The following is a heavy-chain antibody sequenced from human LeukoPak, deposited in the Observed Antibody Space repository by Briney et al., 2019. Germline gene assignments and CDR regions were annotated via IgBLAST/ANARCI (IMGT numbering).Heavy chain of an antibody. CDR2: ISGSGGST. Sequence: PGGSLRLSCAASGLTFSSYAMSWVRQAPGEGLEWVSAISGSGGSTYYADSVKGRFTISRDNSKNTLYLQMNSLRAEDTAVYYCAKGEVVPAAIPTDYWGQGTPVTVSS. D-gene: IGHD2-2*01. J-gene: IGHJ4*02. CDR1: GLTFSSYA. CDR3: AKGEVVPAAIPTDY. V-gene: IGHV3-23*01.